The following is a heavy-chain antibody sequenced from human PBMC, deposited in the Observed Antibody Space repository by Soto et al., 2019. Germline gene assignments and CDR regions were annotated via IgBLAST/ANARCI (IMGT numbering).Heavy chain of an antibody. CDR3: ARDPYYYDSSGAFDT. J-gene: IGHJ3*02. Sequence: APVKVSCKASGYNFTSYGISWVRQAPGQGPEWMGWISAYNGNTNYAQKLQGRVTMTTDTSTSTAYMELRSLRSDDTAVYYCARDPYYYDSSGAFDTRGQGTMVTVSS. CDR2: ISAYNGNT. V-gene: IGHV1-18*01. CDR1: GYNFTSYG. D-gene: IGHD3-22*01.